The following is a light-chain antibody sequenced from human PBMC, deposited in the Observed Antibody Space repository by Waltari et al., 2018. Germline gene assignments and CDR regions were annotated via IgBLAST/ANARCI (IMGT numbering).Light chain of an antibody. CDR3: SSYTSSSTLV. CDR1: GSDVGHEYY. V-gene: IGLV2-14*03. J-gene: IGLJ2*01. Sequence: QSALTQPASGSGSPGQSNTSSCPRGGSDVGHEYYVSVYQQHPCKAPKLMIYDVSNRPSGVSSRFSGSKSGNTASLTISGLQAEDDADYYCSSYTSSSTLVFGGGTKVTVL. CDR2: DVS.